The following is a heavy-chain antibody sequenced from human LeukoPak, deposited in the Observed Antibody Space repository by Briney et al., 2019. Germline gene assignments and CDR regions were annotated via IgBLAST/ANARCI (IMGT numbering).Heavy chain of an antibody. V-gene: IGHV3-23*01. Sequence: GGSLRLSCVASGFTFGDVVMSWVRQAPGKGLEWVSAISYNGASTDYADSVNGRFAISRDNSKNTLYLQMNSVRAEDTAVYYCARRTGGTKDYWGQGTQVTVSS. D-gene: IGHD7-27*01. CDR2: ISYNGAST. CDR1: GFTFGDVV. J-gene: IGHJ4*02. CDR3: ARRTGGTKDY.